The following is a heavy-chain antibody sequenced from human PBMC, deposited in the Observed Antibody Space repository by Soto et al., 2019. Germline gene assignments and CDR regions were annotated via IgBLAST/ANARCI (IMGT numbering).Heavy chain of an antibody. CDR1: GGSISSYY. J-gene: IGHJ4*02. CDR2: IYYSGST. D-gene: IGHD5-12*01. Sequence: SETLSLTCTVSGGSISSYYGSWIRQPPGKGLEWIGYIYYSGSTDYDPSLKSRVTISVDTSKNQFSLKLTSVTAADTAVYYCARWLGYGPHFDYWGQGTLVTVSS. CDR3: ARWLGYGPHFDY. V-gene: IGHV4-59*08.